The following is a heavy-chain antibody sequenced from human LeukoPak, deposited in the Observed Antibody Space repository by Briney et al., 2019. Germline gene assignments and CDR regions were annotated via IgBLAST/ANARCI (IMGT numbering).Heavy chain of an antibody. CDR2: ISSDGYTI. CDR3: ARPYCSSTSCPTFDD. V-gene: IGHV3-48*01. J-gene: IGHJ4*02. Sequence: GGSLRLSCAASGFTFSNYNMNWVRQAPGKGLEWVSYISSDGYTIFYPDSVQGRFTISRDNAKNSLFLQMNSLRAEDTAMYYCARPYCSSTSCPTFDDWGQGTLVTVSS. CDR1: GFTFSNYN. D-gene: IGHD2-2*01.